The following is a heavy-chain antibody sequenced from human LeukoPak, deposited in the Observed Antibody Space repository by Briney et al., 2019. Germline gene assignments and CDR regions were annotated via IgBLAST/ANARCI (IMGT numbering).Heavy chain of an antibody. CDR1: GYTFNTYT. CDR2: INTNTGNP. V-gene: IGHV7-4-1*02. Sequence: ASVKVSCKASGYTFNTYTMNWVRQAPGQGLEWMGWINTNTGNPTYAQGFTGRFVFSLDTSVSTAYLQISSLKAEDTAVYYCACDYSGYPSNWFDPWGQGTLVTVSS. CDR3: ACDYSGYPSNWFDP. J-gene: IGHJ5*02. D-gene: IGHD5-12*01.